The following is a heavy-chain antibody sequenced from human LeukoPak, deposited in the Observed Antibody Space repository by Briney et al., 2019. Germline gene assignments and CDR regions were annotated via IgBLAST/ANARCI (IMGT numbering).Heavy chain of an antibody. V-gene: IGHV1-2*02. Sequence: ASVKVSCKASGYTFTGYYMHWVRQAPGQGLEWMGWINPNSGGTNYAQKFQGRVTMTRDTSISTAYMELSRLRSDDTAVYYCARGSGYGYGYHYYYYMDVWGKGTTVTFSS. D-gene: IGHD5-18*01. CDR2: INPNSGGT. CDR3: ARGSGYGYGYHYYYYMDV. CDR1: GYTFTGYY. J-gene: IGHJ6*03.